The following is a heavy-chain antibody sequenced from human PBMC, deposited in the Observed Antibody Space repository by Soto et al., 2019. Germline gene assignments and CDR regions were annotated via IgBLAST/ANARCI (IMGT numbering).Heavy chain of an antibody. V-gene: IGHV1-69*13. Sequence: SVKVSCKASGGTFSSYAISWVRQAPGQGLEWMGGIIPIFGTANYAQKFQGRVTITADESTSTAYMELSSLRSEDTAVYYCARGMTEAYCGGDCYPYYYYGMDVWGQGTTVTVSS. J-gene: IGHJ6*02. CDR2: IIPIFGTA. CDR3: ARGMTEAYCGGDCYPYYYYGMDV. CDR1: GGTFSSYA. D-gene: IGHD2-21*02.